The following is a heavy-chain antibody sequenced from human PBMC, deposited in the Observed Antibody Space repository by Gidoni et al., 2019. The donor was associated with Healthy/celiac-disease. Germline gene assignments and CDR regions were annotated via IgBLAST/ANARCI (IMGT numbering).Heavy chain of an antibody. CDR3: ARDREDVDGKDYYYGMDV. J-gene: IGHJ6*02. V-gene: IGHV3-7*01. CDR1: GFTFSSYW. CDR2: IKQDGSEK. Sequence: EVQLVESGGGLVQPGGSLRLSCAASGFTFSSYWMSWVRQAPGKGLEWVANIKQDGSEKYYVDSVKGRFTISRDNTKNSLYLQMNSLRAEDTAVYYCARDREDVDGKDYYYGMDVWGQGTTVTVSS. D-gene: IGHD1-26*01.